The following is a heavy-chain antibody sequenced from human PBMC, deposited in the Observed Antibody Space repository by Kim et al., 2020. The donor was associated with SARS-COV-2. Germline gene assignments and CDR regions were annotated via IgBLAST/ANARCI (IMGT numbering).Heavy chain of an antibody. CDR3: AKSVSGVVPAAMFMRYYYGMDV. D-gene: IGHD2-2*01. CDR2: ISGSGGST. J-gene: IGHJ6*02. CDR1: GFTFSSYA. Sequence: GGSLRLSCAASGFTFSSYAMSWVRQAPGKGLEWVSAISGSGGSTYYADSVKGRFTISRDNSKNTLYLQMNSLRAEDTAVYYCAKSVSGVVPAAMFMRYYYGMDVWGQGTTVTVSS. V-gene: IGHV3-23*01.